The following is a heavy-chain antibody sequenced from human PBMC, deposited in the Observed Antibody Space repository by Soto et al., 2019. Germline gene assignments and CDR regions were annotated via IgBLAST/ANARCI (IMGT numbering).Heavy chain of an antibody. CDR1: GGSVSGGTYS. J-gene: IGHJ5*02. CDR3: SRRYYDSTAGFDP. V-gene: IGHV4-30-2*01. D-gene: IGHD3-22*01. Sequence: PPETLSLTCDISGGSVSGGTYSWTWIRQPPGKGLEWIGYIYRSGNTYYNPSLKSRVTISVDRSKTLFSLKLTSVTAAATAVYYCSRRYYDSTAGFDPWGQGSLVTVSS. CDR2: IYRSGNT.